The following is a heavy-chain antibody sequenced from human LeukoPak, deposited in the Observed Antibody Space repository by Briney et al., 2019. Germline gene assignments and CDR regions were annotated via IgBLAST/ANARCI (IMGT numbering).Heavy chain of an antibody. J-gene: IGHJ4*02. V-gene: IGHV3-30*02. Sequence: PGGSLRLSCAASGFTFSSYGMHWVRQAPGKGLEWVAFIRYDGSNKYYADSVKGRFTISRDHSKNTLYLQMNSLRAEDTAVYYCAKDVEQQMVIDYWGQGTLVTVSS. D-gene: IGHD6-13*01. CDR3: AKDVEQQMVIDY. CDR2: IRYDGSNK. CDR1: GFTFSSYG.